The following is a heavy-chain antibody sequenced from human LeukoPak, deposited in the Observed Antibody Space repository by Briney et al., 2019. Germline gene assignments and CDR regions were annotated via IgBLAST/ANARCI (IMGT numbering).Heavy chain of an antibody. CDR3: ARGSGETLPGAFDY. J-gene: IGHJ4*02. D-gene: IGHD2-21*01. CDR1: GFTFSSYW. CDR2: IKQDGSEK. V-gene: IGHV3-7*01. Sequence: GGSLRLSCAASGFTFSSYWMSWVRQAPGKGLEWVANIKQDGSEKYYVDSVKGRFTISRDNAKSSLYLQMNSLRAEDTAVYYCARGSGETLPGAFDYWGQGTLVTVSS.